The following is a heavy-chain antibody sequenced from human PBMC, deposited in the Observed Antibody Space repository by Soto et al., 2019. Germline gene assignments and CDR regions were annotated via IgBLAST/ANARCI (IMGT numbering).Heavy chain of an antibody. J-gene: IGHJ6*03. CDR3: ARQSNFGELDEYYYYYYMDV. V-gene: IGHV1-69*13. Sequence: ASVKVSCKASGGTFSSYAISWVRQAPGQGLEWMGGIIPIFGTANYAQKFQGRVTITADESTSTAYMELSSLRSDDTAVYYCARQSNFGELDEYYYYYYMDVWGKGTTVTVSS. D-gene: IGHD3-10*01. CDR1: GGTFSSYA. CDR2: IIPIFGTA.